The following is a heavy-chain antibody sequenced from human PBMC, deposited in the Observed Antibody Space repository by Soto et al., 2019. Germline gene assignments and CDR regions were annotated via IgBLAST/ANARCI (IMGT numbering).Heavy chain of an antibody. CDR1: GFTFSSYG. D-gene: IGHD6-19*01. CDR2: IWYDGSNK. CDR3: ERDPIAVAGAQGVGWFDP. J-gene: IGHJ5*02. Sequence: QVQLVESGGGVVQPGRSLRLSCAASGFTFSSYGMHWVRQAPGKGLEWVAVIWYDGSNKYYADSVKGRFTISRDNSKNTLYLQMNSLRAEDTAVYYCERDPIAVAGAQGVGWFDPWGQGTLVTVSS. V-gene: IGHV3-33*01.